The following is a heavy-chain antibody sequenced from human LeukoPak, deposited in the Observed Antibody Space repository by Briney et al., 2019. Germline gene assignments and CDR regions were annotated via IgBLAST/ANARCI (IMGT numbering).Heavy chain of an antibody. Sequence: GGSLRLSCAASGFTFSSYWMHWVRQAPGKGLVWVSRINSDETSTSYADSVKGRFTISRDNAQKTLYLQMNSLRAEDTAVYYCATSTYCSGGSCYSRTFQYGGQGTLVTVSS. CDR1: GFTFSSYW. CDR3: ATSTYCSGGSCYSRTFQY. CDR2: INSDETST. V-gene: IGHV3-74*01. J-gene: IGHJ4*02. D-gene: IGHD2-15*01.